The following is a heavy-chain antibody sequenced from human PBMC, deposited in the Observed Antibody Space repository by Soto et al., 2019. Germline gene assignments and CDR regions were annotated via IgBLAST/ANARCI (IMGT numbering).Heavy chain of an antibody. CDR2: IYYSGSR. CDR1: GGSINTVGYY. J-gene: IGHJ6*02. CDR3: AKESGGYDSSTRYGLDV. D-gene: IGHD6-25*01. Sequence: PSTTLSLTCSFSGGSINTVGYYWTWIRQHPGKGLEWIGYIYYSGSRDYNPSLKSRVSMSVDASKNQFSLNLTSVTAADTAVYYCAKESGGYDSSTRYGLDVWGQGTTVTVSS. V-gene: IGHV4-31*03.